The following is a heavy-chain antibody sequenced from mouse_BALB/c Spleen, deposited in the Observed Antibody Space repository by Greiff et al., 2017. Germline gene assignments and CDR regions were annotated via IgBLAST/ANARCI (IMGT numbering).Heavy chain of an antibody. D-gene: IGHD2-14*01. Sequence: EVQVVESGGGLVKPGGSLKLSCAASGFTFSSYTMSWVRQTPEKRLEWVATISSGGSYTYYPDSVKGRFTISRDNAKNTLYLQMSSLKSEDTAMYYCTRERYMDYWGQGTSVTVSS. CDR3: TRERYMDY. J-gene: IGHJ4*01. V-gene: IGHV5-6-4*01. CDR2: ISSGGSYT. CDR1: GFTFSSYT.